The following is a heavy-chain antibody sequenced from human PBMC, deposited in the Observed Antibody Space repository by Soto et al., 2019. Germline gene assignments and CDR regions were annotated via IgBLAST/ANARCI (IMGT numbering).Heavy chain of an antibody. CDR1: GGTFSSYA. D-gene: IGHD1-26*01. V-gene: IGHV1-69*01. J-gene: IGHJ3*02. CDR2: IIPIFGTA. Sequence: QVQLVQSGAEVKKPGSSVKVSCKASGGTFSSYAISWVRQAPGQGLEWMGGIIPIFGTANYAQKFQGRVTITADESTSTGYMELSSLSSEDTAVYYCAREVDGSGRYYVPRLDGAFDIWGQGTMVTVSS. CDR3: AREVDGSGRYYVPRLDGAFDI.